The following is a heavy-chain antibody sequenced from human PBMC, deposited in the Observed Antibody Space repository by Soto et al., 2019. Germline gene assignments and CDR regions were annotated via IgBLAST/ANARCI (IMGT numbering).Heavy chain of an antibody. CDR1: GFTFSSYA. D-gene: IGHD6-13*01. V-gene: IGHV3-23*01. CDR2: ISGSGGST. Sequence: PGGSLRLSCAASGFTFSSYAMSWVRQAPGKGLEWVSAISGSGGSTYYADSVKGRFTISRDNSKNTLYLQMNSLRAEDTAVYYCAKPLVEQQSRWDSFYYYYGMDVWGQGTTVTVSS. J-gene: IGHJ6*02. CDR3: AKPLVEQQSRWDSFYYYYGMDV.